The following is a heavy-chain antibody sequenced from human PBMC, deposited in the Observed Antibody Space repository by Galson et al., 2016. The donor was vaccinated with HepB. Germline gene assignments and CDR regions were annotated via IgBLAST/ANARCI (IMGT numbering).Heavy chain of an antibody. J-gene: IGHJ6*02. V-gene: IGHV3-30-3*01. CDR2: ISYDGSNK. Sequence: SLRLSCAASGFTFSSYAMHWVRQAPGKGLEWVAVISYDGSNKYYADSVKGRFTISRDNSKNTLYLEMNSLKIEDTAVYYCIPTVSFWSGPYSIQVWGQGTTVTVSS. D-gene: IGHD3-3*01. CDR3: IPTVSFWSGPYSIQV. CDR1: GFTFSSYA.